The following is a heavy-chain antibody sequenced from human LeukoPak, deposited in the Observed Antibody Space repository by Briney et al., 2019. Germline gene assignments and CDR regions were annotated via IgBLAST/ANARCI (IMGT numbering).Heavy chain of an antibody. V-gene: IGHV3-66*01. D-gene: IGHD3-10*01. CDR1: GFTVSSNY. J-gene: IGHJ6*02. Sequence: GGSLRLSCAASGFTVSSNYMSWVRQAPGKGLEWVSLIYSDGTTYYPDSVKGRFTTSRDNSKNTLYLQMDSLRAEDTAVYFCATRAEGYYYGWGSYYGMDVWGQGTTVTVSS. CDR3: ATRAEGYYYGWGSYYGMDV. CDR2: IYSDGTT.